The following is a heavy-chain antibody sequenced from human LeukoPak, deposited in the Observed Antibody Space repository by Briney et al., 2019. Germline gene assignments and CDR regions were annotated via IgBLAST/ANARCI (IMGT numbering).Heavy chain of an antibody. V-gene: IGHV2-5*02. CDR3: AHIESTSLYGSGSQGFDY. CDR2: IYWDDDK. CDR1: GFSLSTSGVG. Sequence: SGPTLVKPTQTLTLTCTFSGFSLSTSGVGVGWIRQPPGKALEWLALIYWDDDKRYSPSLKSRLTITKDTSKNQVVLTMTNMDPVDTATYYCAHIESTSLYGSGSQGFDYWGQGTLVTVSS. J-gene: IGHJ4*02. D-gene: IGHD3-10*01.